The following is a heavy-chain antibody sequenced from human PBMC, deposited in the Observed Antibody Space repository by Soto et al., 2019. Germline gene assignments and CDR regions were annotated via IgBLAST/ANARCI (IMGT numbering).Heavy chain of an antibody. V-gene: IGHV1-18*01. CDR3: ARGRGVVIPAGTPDAFDV. CDR2: ISAFNDYT. Sequence: AAVKVSCKASGYTFNKYGFNWVRQAPGQGLEWMGRISAFNDYTNLAQKFQGRVTLTTDASTNTAYMELQILRSDDTAMYYCARGRGVVIPAGTPDAFDVWGQGTKVTVSS. J-gene: IGHJ3*01. CDR1: GYTFNKYG. D-gene: IGHD6-13*01.